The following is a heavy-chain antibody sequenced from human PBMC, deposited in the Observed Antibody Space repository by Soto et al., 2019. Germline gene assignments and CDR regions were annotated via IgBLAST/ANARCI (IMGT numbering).Heavy chain of an antibody. CDR3: TRPSSGYYHDAFDM. CDR1: RGSFPSDT. Sequence: QVQLMQSGAEVKKPGSSVKVSCKASRGSFPSDTISWVRQAPGQGLEWLGGIVPVFGTPNHAQKFQGRVTISADGSTNTAYMELTSLRPEDTAVYYCTRPSSGYYHDAFDMWGQGTLVTVSS. CDR2: IVPVFGTP. D-gene: IGHD3-22*01. V-gene: IGHV1-69*01. J-gene: IGHJ3*02.